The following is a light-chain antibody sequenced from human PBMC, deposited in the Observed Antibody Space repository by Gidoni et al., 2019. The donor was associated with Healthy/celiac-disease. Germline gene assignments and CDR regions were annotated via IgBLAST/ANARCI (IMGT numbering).Light chain of an antibody. CDR2: VAS. Sequence: EIVMTQSPATLSVSPGERATLSCRASQSVSSNLAWYQQKPGQAPRLLIYVASNRATGIPARFSGSGSGTEFTLTISSLQSEDFAVYYCQQYNNWPRTFGQGTKLEIK. CDR1: QSVSSN. V-gene: IGKV3-15*01. CDR3: QQYNNWPRT. J-gene: IGKJ2*01.